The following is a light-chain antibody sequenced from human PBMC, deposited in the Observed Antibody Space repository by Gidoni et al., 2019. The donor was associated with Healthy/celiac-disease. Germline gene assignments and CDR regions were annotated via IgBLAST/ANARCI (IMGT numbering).Light chain of an antibody. V-gene: IGLV2-14*03. Sequence: QSALTRPAPVSGSPGQSITISCTGTSSDVGCYNYVSWYQQHPGKAPRLMIYDASNRPSGVSNRFSGATSGNTSSLTISGLQAEDEADYYCSSYTSSSTVVFGGGTKLTVL. CDR1: SSDVGCYNY. CDR3: SSYTSSSTVV. CDR2: DAS. J-gene: IGLJ2*01.